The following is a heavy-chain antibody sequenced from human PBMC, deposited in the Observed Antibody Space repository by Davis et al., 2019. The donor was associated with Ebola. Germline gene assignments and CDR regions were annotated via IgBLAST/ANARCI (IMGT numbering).Heavy chain of an antibody. CDR3: ARDLSRGAGLVIYDDAFDI. CDR1: GYTFTSYG. V-gene: IGHV1-18*04. Sequence: ASVKVSYKASGYTFTSYGISWVRQAPGQGLEWMGWISAYNGNTNYAQKLQGRVTMTTDTSTSTAYMELRSLRSDDTAVYYCARDLSRGAGLVIYDDAFDIWGQGTMVTVSS. CDR2: ISAYNGNT. D-gene: IGHD3/OR15-3a*01. J-gene: IGHJ3*02.